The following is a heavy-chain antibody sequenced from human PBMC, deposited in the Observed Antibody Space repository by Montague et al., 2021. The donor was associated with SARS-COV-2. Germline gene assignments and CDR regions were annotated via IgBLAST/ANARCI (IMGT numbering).Heavy chain of an antibody. V-gene: IGHV4-34*01. Sequence: SETLSLTCAVYGGSFSGYYWSWIRQPPGKGLEWIGEINPSGGTNSNPSLESRVTMSADTSKKQFSLKFSSVSAADTAVYYCARGRYGGAAYWGQGTLVTVSS. D-gene: IGHD1-26*01. J-gene: IGHJ4*02. CDR1: GGSFSGYY. CDR2: INPSGGT. CDR3: ARGRYGGAAY.